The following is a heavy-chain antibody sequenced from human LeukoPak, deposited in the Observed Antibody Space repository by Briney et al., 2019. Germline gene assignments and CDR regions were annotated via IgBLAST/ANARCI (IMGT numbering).Heavy chain of an antibody. D-gene: IGHD6-19*01. Sequence: GGSLRLSCAASGFTFSTYSMSWVRQAPGKGLEWVSSISSNSRYIYYADSMRGRFTISRDNAKNSLYLQMNSLKPEDTAVYYCARVAVGGTRAFDIWGQGTTVTVSS. V-gene: IGHV3-21*06. CDR2: ISSNSRYI. CDR1: GFTFSTYS. J-gene: IGHJ3*02. CDR3: ARVAVGGTRAFDI.